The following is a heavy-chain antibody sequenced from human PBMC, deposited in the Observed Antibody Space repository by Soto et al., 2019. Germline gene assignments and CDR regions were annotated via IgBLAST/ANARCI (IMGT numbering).Heavy chain of an antibody. CDR2: IRSKAYGGTT. D-gene: IGHD3-9*01. Sequence: GGSLRLSCTASGFTFGDYAMSWVRQAPGKGLEWVGFIRSKAYGGTTEYAASVKGRFTISRDDSKSIAYLQMNSLKTEDTAVYYCTRDSFVRYFDWLPNYYYGMDVWGQGTTVTVSS. J-gene: IGHJ6*02. V-gene: IGHV3-49*04. CDR3: TRDSFVRYFDWLPNYYYGMDV. CDR1: GFTFGDYA.